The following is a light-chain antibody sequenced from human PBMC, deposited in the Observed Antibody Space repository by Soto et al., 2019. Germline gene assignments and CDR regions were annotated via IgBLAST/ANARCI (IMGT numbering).Light chain of an antibody. Sequence: EIVMTQSPATLSVSPGEGATLSCRASESVGINLAWYQQKPGQAPRLLIYGASNRATGIPARFSGSGSGTDFTLTISRLEPEDFAVYYCQQRSNWPRTFGQGTKVDIK. CDR1: ESVGIN. CDR3: QQRSNWPRT. J-gene: IGKJ1*01. V-gene: IGKV3-11*01. CDR2: GAS.